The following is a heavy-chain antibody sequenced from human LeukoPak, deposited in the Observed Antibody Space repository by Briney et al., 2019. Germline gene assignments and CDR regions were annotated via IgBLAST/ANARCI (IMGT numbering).Heavy chain of an antibody. CDR2: INSDGSST. CDR1: GFAFSSYW. D-gene: IGHD3-10*01. J-gene: IGHJ6*03. V-gene: IGHV3-74*01. Sequence: PGGSLRLSCAASGFAFSSYWMHWVRQAPGKGLVWVSRINSDGSSTSYADSVKGRFTISRDNAKNTLYLQMNSLRAEDTAVYYCARDHPLLWLGELYATRYYYYMDVWGKGTTVTISS. CDR3: ARDHPLLWLGELYATRYYYYMDV.